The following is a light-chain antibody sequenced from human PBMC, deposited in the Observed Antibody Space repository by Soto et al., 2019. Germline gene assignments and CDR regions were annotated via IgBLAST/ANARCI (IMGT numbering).Light chain of an antibody. CDR1: SSDVGGYNY. J-gene: IGLJ3*02. V-gene: IGLV2-14*01. CDR2: EVS. Sequence: ALTQPASVSGSPGQSITISCTGTSSDVGGYNYVSWYQQHPGKAPKLMIYEVSNRPSGVSNRFSGSKSGNTASLTISGLQAEDEADYYCSSYTSSSTWVFGGGTQLTVL. CDR3: SSYTSSSTWV.